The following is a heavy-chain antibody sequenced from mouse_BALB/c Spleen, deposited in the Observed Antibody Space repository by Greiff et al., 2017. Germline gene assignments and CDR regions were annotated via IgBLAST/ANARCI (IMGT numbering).Heavy chain of an antibody. CDR1: GFTFTGTD. V-gene: IGHV14-3*02. CDR2: IFPANGST. CDR3: AIDGNYVFVDY. Sequence: VQLQQSGAELVKPGASVKLSCTASGFTFTGTDMHWVKQRPEQGLEWIGRIFPANGSTKYDAKFKGKATITADTSSNTAYLQLSSLTSEDTAFYYCAIDGNYVFVDYWGEGTLVTVSA. D-gene: IGHD2-1*01. J-gene: IGHJ3*01.